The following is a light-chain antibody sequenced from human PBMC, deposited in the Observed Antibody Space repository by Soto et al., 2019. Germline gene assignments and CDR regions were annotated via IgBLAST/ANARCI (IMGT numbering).Light chain of an antibody. CDR1: QSISSW. J-gene: IGKJ1*01. Sequence: DIQMTQSPSTLSASVGDRVTITCRASQSISSWLAWYQQKPGKAPKPLIYDASSLESGVPSRFSGSGSGTEITLTISSLQPDDFATYYCQQYNSYWTFGQGTKVDIK. V-gene: IGKV1-5*01. CDR3: QQYNSYWT. CDR2: DAS.